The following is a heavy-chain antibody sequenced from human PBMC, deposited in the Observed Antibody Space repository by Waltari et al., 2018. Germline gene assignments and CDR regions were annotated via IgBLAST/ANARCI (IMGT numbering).Heavy chain of an antibody. V-gene: IGHV3-74*01. D-gene: IGHD1-7*01. J-gene: IGHJ4*02. CDR1: GFTFDNFW. CDR3: ARGPFSYSSGTQSH. CDR2: INPDGTDT. Sequence: EVRLVESGGGSVQPGESLRLPCVVSGFTFDNFWMHWVRQVPGKGLMWVSRINPDGTDTTYADSVKGRFTMSRDNSRNTLYLEMTGLRVDDSAVYYCARGPFSYSSGTQSHWGRGALVTVSS.